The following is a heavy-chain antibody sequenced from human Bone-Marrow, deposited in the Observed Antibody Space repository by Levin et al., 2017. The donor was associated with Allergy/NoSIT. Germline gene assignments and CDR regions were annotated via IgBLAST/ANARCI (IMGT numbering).Heavy chain of an antibody. D-gene: IGHD2-2*01. Sequence: PSETLSLTCAVSGGSIINNRWWTWVRQPPGKGLEWVGEIFHSGSTTYDPSLKSRVTVSLDKSKNQFSLELRSLTAADPSVYYCVGRPFRDQSGALDVWGQGTMVIVSS. V-gene: IGHV4-4*02. CDR1: GGSIINNRW. CDR2: IFHSGST. J-gene: IGHJ3*01. CDR3: VGRPFRDQSGALDV.